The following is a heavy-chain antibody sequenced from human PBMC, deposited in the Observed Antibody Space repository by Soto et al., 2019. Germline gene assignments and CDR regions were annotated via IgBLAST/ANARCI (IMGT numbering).Heavy chain of an antibody. D-gene: IGHD4-17*01. CDR1: GFTVDDYA. CDR2: ISANGDTI. V-gene: IGHV3-9*01. Sequence: GGSLRLSCVASGFTVDDYAMHWVRQAPGKGLEWVSGISANGDTIDYADSVKGRFTISRDNAKNSLFLQMNSLRPEDTALYYCAKDMKWGGLTTIHYFDSWGQGTQVTVSS. CDR3: AKDMKWGGLTTIHYFDS. J-gene: IGHJ4*02.